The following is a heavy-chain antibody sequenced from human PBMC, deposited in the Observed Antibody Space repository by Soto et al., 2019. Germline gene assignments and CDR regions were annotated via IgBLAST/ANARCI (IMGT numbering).Heavy chain of an antibody. CDR1: GFTFSTYS. J-gene: IGHJ4*02. V-gene: IGHV3-48*04. CDR3: ARDLEWLRFGGFDY. Sequence: EVQLLESGGGLVQPGGSLRLSCAASGFTFSTYSMTWVRQAPGKGLEWVSDISGSGSTIYYADSVKGRFTISRDNAKNSLYLQMNSLRAEDTAVYYCARDLEWLRFGGFDYWGQGTLVTVSS. D-gene: IGHD5-12*01. CDR2: ISGSGSTI.